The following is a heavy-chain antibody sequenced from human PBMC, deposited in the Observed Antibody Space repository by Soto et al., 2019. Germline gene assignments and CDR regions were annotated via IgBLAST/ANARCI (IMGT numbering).Heavy chain of an antibody. J-gene: IGHJ4*02. CDR3: ARLQAAAGDNDLTFDY. CDR1: GYSLSSYW. Sequence: GESLKISCKDSGYSLSSYWIAWVRQMPGKGLEGMGIIHPSDYETRYSPSFHGQVTISADKSISTAYLQWSSLKASDTAMYYCARLQAAAGDNDLTFDYWGQGTLVTVS. V-gene: IGHV5-51*01. CDR2: IHPSDYET. D-gene: IGHD6-13*01.